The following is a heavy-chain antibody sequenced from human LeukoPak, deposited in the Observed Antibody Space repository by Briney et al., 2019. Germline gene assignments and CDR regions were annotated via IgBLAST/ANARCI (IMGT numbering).Heavy chain of an antibody. CDR2: ISYDGSNK. Sequence: GRSLRLSWAASGFTFSSYGMHWVRQAPGKGLEWVAVISYDGSNKYYADSVKGRFTISRDNSKNTLYLQMNSLRAEDTAVYYCAISRELARPFDYWGQGTLVTVSS. CDR1: GFTFSSYG. CDR3: AISRELARPFDY. V-gene: IGHV3-30*03. D-gene: IGHD6-13*01. J-gene: IGHJ4*02.